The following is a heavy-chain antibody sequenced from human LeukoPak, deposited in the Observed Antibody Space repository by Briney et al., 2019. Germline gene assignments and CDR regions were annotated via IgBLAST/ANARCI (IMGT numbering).Heavy chain of an antibody. D-gene: IGHD7-27*01. Sequence: QPGGSLRLSCAASGFTFSSHGMDWVRQASGMGLEWVSGVSPSGDITYYADSVKGRFAISRDNSRNTVYFQLNSLRADDTAVYYCAKDIDWGRFDVWGRGTPVTVSS. CDR1: GFTFSSHG. J-gene: IGHJ2*01. V-gene: IGHV3-23*01. CDR2: VSPSGDIT. CDR3: AKDIDWGRFDV.